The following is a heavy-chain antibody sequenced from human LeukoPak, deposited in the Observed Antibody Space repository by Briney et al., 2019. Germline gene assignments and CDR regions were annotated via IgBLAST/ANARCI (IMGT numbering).Heavy chain of an antibody. D-gene: IGHD3-10*01. Sequence: GGSLRLSCAASGFTFDDYAMHWVRQAPGKGLEWVSGISWNSGSIGYADSVKGRFTISRDNAKNSLYLQMNSLRAEDTALYYCAKDLKGPIYGSGGEGDYYYGMDVWGQGTTVTVSS. CDR2: ISWNSGSI. CDR3: AKDLKGPIYGSGGEGDYYYGMDV. J-gene: IGHJ6*02. V-gene: IGHV3-9*01. CDR1: GFTFDDYA.